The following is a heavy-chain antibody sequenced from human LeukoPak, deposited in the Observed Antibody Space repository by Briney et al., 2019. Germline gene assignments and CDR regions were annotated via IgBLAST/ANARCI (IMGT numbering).Heavy chain of an antibody. J-gene: IGHJ5*02. V-gene: IGHV3-73*01. Sequence: GGSLRLSCAASGFTFSGSAIHWVRQSSGQGMELVCHGGKNDKGYAYATAYAASGKGRFTNSRDASINTAYLQMKSLKTEDTALYYCTRDSGTYNWFDPWGQGTLVTVSS. CDR3: TRDSGTYNWFDP. D-gene: IGHD1-26*01. CDR1: GFTFSGSA. CDR2: GGKNDKGYAYAT.